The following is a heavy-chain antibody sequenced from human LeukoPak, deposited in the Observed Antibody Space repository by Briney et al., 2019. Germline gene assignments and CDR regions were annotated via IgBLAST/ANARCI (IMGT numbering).Heavy chain of an antibody. J-gene: IGHJ4*02. D-gene: IGHD3-16*01. Sequence: PGGSLTLSCAASGFNVTSYTMNWVRQAPGRGLEWVSSIRGRDGHIYYADSVMGRFAISRDNAKNSLFLQMNRLRAEDTAVYYCARDGALLHPQTYDHWGQGTLVTVSS. CDR2: IRGRDGHI. V-gene: IGHV3-21*01. CDR3: ARDGALLHPQTYDH. CDR1: GFNVTSYT.